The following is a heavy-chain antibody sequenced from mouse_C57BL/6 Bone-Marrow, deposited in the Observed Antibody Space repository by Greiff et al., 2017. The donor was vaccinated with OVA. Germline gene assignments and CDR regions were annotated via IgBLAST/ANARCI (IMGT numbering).Heavy chain of an antibody. J-gene: IGHJ3*01. CDR1: GFSFTSYG. Sequence: VMLVESGPGLVAPSQSLSITCTVSGFSFTSYGVSWVRQPPGKGLEWMGLIWGDGSTHSHSALISRLSISKDNSKSQVFLKLNSRQTDDTSTYYGAKRYDYDGAWFAYWGQGTLVTVSA. D-gene: IGHD2-4*01. CDR3: AKRYDYDGAWFAY. CDR2: IWGDGST. V-gene: IGHV2-3*01.